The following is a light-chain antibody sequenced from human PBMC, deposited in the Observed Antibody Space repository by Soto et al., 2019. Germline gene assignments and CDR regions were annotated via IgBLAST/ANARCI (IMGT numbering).Light chain of an antibody. J-gene: IGKJ1*01. Sequence: DIQMTQSPSTLSASVGDRVTITCRASQSISSWLAWYQQKPGKAPKLLIYDASSLESGVPSRFSGSGSGTAFTLTISSLQPDEFATYYCQQYNSYSRTFGQGTKVEI. CDR1: QSISSW. CDR2: DAS. CDR3: QQYNSYSRT. V-gene: IGKV1-5*01.